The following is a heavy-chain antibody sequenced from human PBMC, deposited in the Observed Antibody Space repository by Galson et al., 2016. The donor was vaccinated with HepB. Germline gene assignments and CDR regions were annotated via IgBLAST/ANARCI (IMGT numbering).Heavy chain of an antibody. CDR3: ARDWKGYYYGSGSLNYFDY. Sequence: SLRLSCAASGFTFTRHGMAWVSSISVTGDSALHADAVKGRFTISRDNAKNSLYLQMNSLRAEDTAVYYCARDWKGYYYGSGSLNYFDYWGQGTLVTVSS. CDR1: GFTFTRHG. V-gene: IGHV3-23*01. CDR2: ISVTGDSA. D-gene: IGHD3-10*01. J-gene: IGHJ4*02.